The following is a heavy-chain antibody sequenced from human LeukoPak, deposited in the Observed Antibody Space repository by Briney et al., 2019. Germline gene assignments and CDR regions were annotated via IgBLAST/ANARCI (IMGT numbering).Heavy chain of an antibody. J-gene: IGHJ4*02. CDR2: ISWNSGSI. V-gene: IGHV3-9*01. Sequence: PGGSLRLSCAASGFTFVDYAMHWVRQAPGKGLEWVSGISWNSGSIGYADSVKGRFTISRDNAKNSLYLQMNSLRAEDTAVYYCAKQLFSSRTYDYWGQGTLVTVSS. CDR3: AKQLFSSRTYDY. CDR1: GFTFVDYA. D-gene: IGHD6-13*01.